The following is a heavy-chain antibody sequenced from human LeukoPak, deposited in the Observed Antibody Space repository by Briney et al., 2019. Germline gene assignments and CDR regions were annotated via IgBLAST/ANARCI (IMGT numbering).Heavy chain of an antibody. Sequence: ASVTVSCKASGYIFTDYYMHWVRQAPGQGLGWMGWINPKNGDRNYAQNFQDRVTLTRDTSISTAYMELRRLRLDDTAVYYCAEGIGGYYMDVWGKGTTVTVSS. CDR3: AEGIGGYYMDV. D-gene: IGHD3-3*01. V-gene: IGHV1-2*02. CDR1: GYIFTDYY. J-gene: IGHJ6*03. CDR2: INPKNGDR.